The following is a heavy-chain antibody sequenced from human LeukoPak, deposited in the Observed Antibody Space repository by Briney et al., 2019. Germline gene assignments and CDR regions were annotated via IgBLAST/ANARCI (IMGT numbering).Heavy chain of an antibody. J-gene: IGHJ6*02. V-gene: IGHV1-2*02. CDR2: INPNSGGT. CDR3: AREEMITFGGVMVDYYYYGMDV. CDR1: GYTFTGYY. D-gene: IGHD3-16*01. Sequence: ASVKVSCKASGYTFTGYYIHWVRQAPGQGLEWMGWINPNSGGTNYAQKFQGRVTMTRDTSISTAYMELSRLRSDDTAVYYCAREEMITFGGVMVDYYYYGMDVWGQGTTVTVSS.